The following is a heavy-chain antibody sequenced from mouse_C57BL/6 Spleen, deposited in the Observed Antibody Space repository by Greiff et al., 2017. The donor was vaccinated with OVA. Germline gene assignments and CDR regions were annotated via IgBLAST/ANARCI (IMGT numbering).Heavy chain of an antibody. CDR2: ISNGGGST. J-gene: IGHJ4*01. D-gene: IGHD3-2*02. CDR3: ARDSSGHYYAMDY. V-gene: IGHV5-12*01. Sequence: EVNLVESGGGLVQPGGSLKLSCAASGFTFSDYYMYWVRQTPEKRLEWVAYISNGGGSTYYPDTVKGRFTISRDNAKNTLYLQMSRLKSEDTAMYDCARDSSGHYYAMDYWGQGTSVTVSS. CDR1: GFTFSDYY.